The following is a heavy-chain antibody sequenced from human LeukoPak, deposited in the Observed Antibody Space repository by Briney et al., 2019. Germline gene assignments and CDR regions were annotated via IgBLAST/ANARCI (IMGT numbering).Heavy chain of an antibody. CDR2: IKQEGSEK. Sequence: GGSLRLSCAASGFTFNTYWLIWVRQARGKGLDGVANIKQEGSEKYYVDSVNGRLTISRDNAENSVHLKMNSVRAEDTAVYYCARGIAAPIDYWGQGTLVNVSS. J-gene: IGHJ4*02. CDR1: GFTFNTYW. V-gene: IGHV3-7*04. CDR3: ARGIAAPIDY. D-gene: IGHD6-13*01.